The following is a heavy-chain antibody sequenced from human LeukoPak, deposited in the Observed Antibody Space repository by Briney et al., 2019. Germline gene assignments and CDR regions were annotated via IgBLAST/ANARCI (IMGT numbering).Heavy chain of an antibody. Sequence: APVKVSCKASGYTFTGYYMHWVRQAPGQGLEWMGGIIPIFGTANYAQKFQGRVTITTDESTSTAYMELSSLRSEDAAVYYCASGPLGYCTNGVCYTASFFDYWGQGTLVIVSS. D-gene: IGHD2-8*01. V-gene: IGHV1-69*05. CDR3: ASGPLGYCTNGVCYTASFFDY. CDR2: IIPIFGTA. J-gene: IGHJ4*02. CDR1: GYTFTGYY.